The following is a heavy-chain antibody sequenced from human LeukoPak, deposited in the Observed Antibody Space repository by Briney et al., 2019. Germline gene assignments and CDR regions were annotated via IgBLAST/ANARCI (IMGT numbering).Heavy chain of an antibody. CDR3: ARENIAVAGMSLGLVTYFDY. Sequence: LSLTCTVSGGSISSSSYYWGWIRQPPGKGLEWVSYISSSGSTIYYADSVKGRFTISRDNSKNTLYLQMNSLRAEDTAVYYCARENIAVAGMSLGLVTYFDYWGQGTLVTVSS. J-gene: IGHJ4*02. CDR2: ISSSGSTI. D-gene: IGHD6-19*01. V-gene: IGHV3-11*04. CDR1: GGSISSSSYY.